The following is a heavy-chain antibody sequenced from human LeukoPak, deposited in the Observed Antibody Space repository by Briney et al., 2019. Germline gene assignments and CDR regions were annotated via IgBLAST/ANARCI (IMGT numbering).Heavy chain of an antibody. CDR2: IYDSGST. CDR3: AGGGPVGLFEY. V-gene: IGHV4-59*01. Sequence: SSETLSLTCTMSGGAISGGYWSWIRQPPGKGLEWIGYIYDSGSTNYNPSLESRVTISRDITRDRCSLKLSSVTAADTAVYYCAGGGPVGLFEYWGQGNLVTVSS. J-gene: IGHJ4*02. CDR1: GGAISGGY. D-gene: IGHD2-15*01.